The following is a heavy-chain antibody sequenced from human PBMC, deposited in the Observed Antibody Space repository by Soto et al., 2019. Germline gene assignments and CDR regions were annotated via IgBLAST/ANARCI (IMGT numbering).Heavy chain of an antibody. CDR3: ANPSSSVDAFDI. V-gene: IGHV3-23*01. CDR2: ISGSGGST. CDR1: GFTFSSYA. J-gene: IGHJ3*02. D-gene: IGHD6-6*01. Sequence: GGSLRLSCAASGFTFSSYAMSWVRQAPGKGLEWVSAISGSGGSTYYADSVKGRFTISRDNSKNTLYLQMNSLRAEDTAVYYCANPSSSVDAFDIWGQGTMVTVSS.